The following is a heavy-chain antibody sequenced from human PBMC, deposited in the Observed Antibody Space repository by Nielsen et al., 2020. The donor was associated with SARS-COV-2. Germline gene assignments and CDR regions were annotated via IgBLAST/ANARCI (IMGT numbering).Heavy chain of an antibody. V-gene: IGHV3-30*03. CDR2: ISYDGSNK. D-gene: IGHD4-17*01. J-gene: IGHJ4*02. CDR3: ARVVSDYGDYAYFDY. CDR1: GFTFSSYG. Sequence: GESLKISCAASGFTFSSYGMHWVRQAPGKGLEWVASISYDGSNKFYADSLKGRFTISRDDSKNTLYLQMNSLRVEDTAVYYCARVVSDYGDYAYFDYWGQGTLVTVSS.